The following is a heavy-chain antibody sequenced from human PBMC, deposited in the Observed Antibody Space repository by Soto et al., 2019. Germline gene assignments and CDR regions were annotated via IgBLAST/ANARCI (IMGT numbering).Heavy chain of an antibody. D-gene: IGHD6-19*01. CDR2: IWYDGSNK. J-gene: IGHJ4*02. V-gene: IGHV3-33*01. CDR3: ARVGAVAGYFDY. CDR1: GFTFSSYG. Sequence: QVQLVESGGGVVQPGRSLRLSCAAYGFTFSSYGMHWVRQAPGKGLEWVAVIWYDGSNKYYADSVKGRFTISRDNSKNTLYLQMNSLRAEDTAVYYCARVGAVAGYFDYWGQGTLVTVSS.